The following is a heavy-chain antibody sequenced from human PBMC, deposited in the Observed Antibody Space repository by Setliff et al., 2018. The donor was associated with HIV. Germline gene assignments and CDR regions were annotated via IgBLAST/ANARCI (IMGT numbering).Heavy chain of an antibody. Sequence: SETLSLTCTVSGVSISNYYWSWIRQPPGKGLEWIGYMYYSGNTNYNPSLKSRVTISVDTSKNKFSLKLSSVTAADTAVYYCARGDIVVVPAAMDYWGQGTLVTVSS. CDR2: MYYSGNT. CDR1: GVSISNYY. CDR3: ARGDIVVVPAAMDY. D-gene: IGHD2-2*01. V-gene: IGHV4-59*01. J-gene: IGHJ4*02.